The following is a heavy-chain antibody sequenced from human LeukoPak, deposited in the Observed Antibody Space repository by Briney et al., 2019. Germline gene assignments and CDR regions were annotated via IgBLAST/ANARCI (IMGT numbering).Heavy chain of an antibody. CDR2: IYYSGST. J-gene: IGHJ4*02. D-gene: IGHD5-18*01. Sequence: SETLSLTCIVSGGSIRSDYWSWIRQRLGKGLEWIGYIYYSGSTNYNPSLKSRVTISVDTSKNQFSLKLNSVTAADTAVYFCARERAAMDSWGQGTLVTVSS. CDR3: ARERAAMDS. V-gene: IGHV4-59*01. CDR1: GGSIRSDY.